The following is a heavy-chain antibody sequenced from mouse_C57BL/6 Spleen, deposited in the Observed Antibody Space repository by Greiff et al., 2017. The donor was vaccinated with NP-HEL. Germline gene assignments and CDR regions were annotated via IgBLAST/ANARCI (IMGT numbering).Heavy chain of an antibody. D-gene: IGHD1-1*01. V-gene: IGHV5-4*01. Sequence: EVKLMESGGGLVKPGGSLKLSCAASGFTFSSYAMSWVRQTPEKRLEWVATISDGGSYTYYPDNVKGRFTISRDNAKNNLYLQMSHLKSEDTAMYYCARDLDYLYAMDYWGQGTSVTVSS. J-gene: IGHJ4*01. CDR1: GFTFSSYA. CDR2: ISDGGSYT. CDR3: ARDLDYLYAMDY.